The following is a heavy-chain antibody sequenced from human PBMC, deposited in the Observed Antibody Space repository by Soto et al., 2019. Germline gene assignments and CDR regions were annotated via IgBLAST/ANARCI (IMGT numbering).Heavy chain of an antibody. CDR3: ARASRVLWLGESYGMDV. D-gene: IGHD3-10*01. Sequence: EVQLVESGGGLVQPGGSLRLSCAASGFTFSSYWMSWVRQAPGKGLEWVANIKKDGSEKYYVDSVKGRFTISRDNAKNSLYIERNCLRAEDTAVYYCARASRVLWLGESYGMDVWGQGTTVTGSS. CDR2: IKKDGSEK. CDR1: GFTFSSYW. J-gene: IGHJ6*01. V-gene: IGHV3-7*04.